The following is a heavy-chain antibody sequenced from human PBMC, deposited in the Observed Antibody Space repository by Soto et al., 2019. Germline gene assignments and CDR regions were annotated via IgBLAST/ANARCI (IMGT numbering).Heavy chain of an antibody. V-gene: IGHV1-24*01. D-gene: IGHD3-3*01. J-gene: IGHJ6*03. CDR3: ATSPFWSGFRPPDSYMDV. Sequence: ASVKVSCKVSGYTLTELSMHWVRQAPGKGLEWMGGFDPEDGETIYAQKFQGRVTMTEDTSTDTAYMELSSLRSEDTAVYYCATSPFWSGFRPPDSYMDVWGKGTTVTVSS. CDR1: GYTLTELS. CDR2: FDPEDGET.